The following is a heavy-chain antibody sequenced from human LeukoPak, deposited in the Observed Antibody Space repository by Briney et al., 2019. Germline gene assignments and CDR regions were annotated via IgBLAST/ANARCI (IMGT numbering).Heavy chain of an antibody. D-gene: IGHD3-22*01. Sequence: GGSLRLSCAASGFTFSSYGMHWVRQAPGKGLEWVAVISYDGSNKYYADSVKGRLTISRDNSKNTLYPQMNSLRAEDTAVYYCAKEDSSGLDYWGQGTLVTVSS. CDR3: AKEDSSGLDY. CDR1: GFTFSSYG. V-gene: IGHV3-30*18. CDR2: ISYDGSNK. J-gene: IGHJ4*02.